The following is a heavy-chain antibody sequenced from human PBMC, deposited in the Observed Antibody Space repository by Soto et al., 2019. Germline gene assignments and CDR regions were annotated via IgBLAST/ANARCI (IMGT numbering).Heavy chain of an antibody. V-gene: IGHV3-30*18. Sequence: QVPLVESGGGVVQPGRSLKLSCAASGFTFSSYGMHWVRQAPGKGLEWVAVISYDGSDKYYADSVKGRFTISRDGSKNRLYLQMTSLSGEDTAVYYCEKAEGYDYVWGSSGFEWWGQGTLVTVS. J-gene: IGHJ4*02. CDR1: GFTFSSYG. CDR3: EKAEGYDYVWGSSGFEW. D-gene: IGHD3-16*01. CDR2: ISYDGSDK.